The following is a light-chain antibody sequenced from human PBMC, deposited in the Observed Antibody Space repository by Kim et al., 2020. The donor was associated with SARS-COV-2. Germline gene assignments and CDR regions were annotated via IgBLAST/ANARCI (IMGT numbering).Light chain of an antibody. Sequence: LGQKVRLTCEADSLRSYYAGWYQKKPGQAPVVVIYGKNNRPSGIPDRFSGSSSGNTASLTITGAQAEDEADYYCNSRDSSGNHVVFGGGTQLTVL. CDR3: NSRDSSGNHVV. J-gene: IGLJ2*01. V-gene: IGLV3-19*01. CDR1: SLRSYY. CDR2: GKN.